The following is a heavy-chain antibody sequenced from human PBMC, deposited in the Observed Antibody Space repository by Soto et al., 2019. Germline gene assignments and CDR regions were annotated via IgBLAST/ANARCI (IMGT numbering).Heavy chain of an antibody. CDR2: IYFTGIT. V-gene: IGHV4-31*03. J-gene: IGHJ5*02. CDR3: ARAPTYHKVNWFDL. CDR1: RVSLSGGAYY. Sequence: KPLETLSLTYTASRVSLSGGAYYWNRLALHPVKGREWIGYIYFTGITYSTPSLKRRTTLSVNTSNTQFSLELRPVTAADTAIYYCARAPTYHKVNWFDLWGPGVLVTVSS.